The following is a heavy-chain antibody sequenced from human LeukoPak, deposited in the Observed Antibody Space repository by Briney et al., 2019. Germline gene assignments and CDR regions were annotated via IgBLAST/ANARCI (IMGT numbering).Heavy chain of an antibody. D-gene: IGHD3-22*01. Sequence: GGSLTLSCAASGFTFSSYSMNWVRQAPGKGLEWVSYISSSSSTIYYADSVKGRFTISRDNAKNSLYLQMNSLRAEDTAVYYCARGPHRYDSSGSDYWGQGTLVTVSS. J-gene: IGHJ4*02. CDR2: ISSSSSTI. V-gene: IGHV3-48*01. CDR3: ARGPHRYDSSGSDY. CDR1: GFTFSSYS.